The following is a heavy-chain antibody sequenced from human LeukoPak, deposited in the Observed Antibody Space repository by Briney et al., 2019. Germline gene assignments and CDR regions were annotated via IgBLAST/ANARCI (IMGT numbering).Heavy chain of an antibody. J-gene: IGHJ5*02. CDR2: IKQEGNDK. CDR3: ATHPGDSWFGYLQP. V-gene: IGHV3-7*01. CDR1: GFTFSRYW. D-gene: IGHD3-10*01. Sequence: GGSLRLSCAASGFTFSRYWMSWVRQAPGKGLEWVAHIKQEGNDKYYVDSVEGRFTVSRDNAKNSLYLQMNSLRAEDTAVYYCATHPGDSWFGYLQPWGQGTLVAVSS.